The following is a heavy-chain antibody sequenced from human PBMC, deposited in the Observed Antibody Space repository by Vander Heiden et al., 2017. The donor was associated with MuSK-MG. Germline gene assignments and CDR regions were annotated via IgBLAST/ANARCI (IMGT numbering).Heavy chain of an antibody. CDR1: GTTLSRAW. CDR3: AAGTGRSDFDY. CDR2: IKGRSDGGTR. V-gene: IGHV3-15*02. J-gene: IGHJ4*02. Sequence: EVQLVDSGGALVKPGGSLSLSCAASGTTLSRAWVNWVRQAPGKGLEWVGRIKGRSDGGTRDYAAPVKGRINISRDESKNTLYLQLSSLKTEDTGVYYCAAGTGRSDFDYWGQGTLVTVSS.